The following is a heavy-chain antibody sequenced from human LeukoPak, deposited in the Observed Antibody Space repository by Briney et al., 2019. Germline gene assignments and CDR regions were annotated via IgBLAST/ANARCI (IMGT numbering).Heavy chain of an antibody. CDR1: GGSISSSSYY. Sequence: SETLSLTCTVSGGSISSSSYYWGWIRQPPGKGLEWIGSIYYSGSTYYNPSPKSRVTISVDTSKNQFSLKLSSVTAADTAVYYCARPNDSSGYYYDPFDYWGQGTLVTVSS. CDR2: IYYSGST. CDR3: ARPNDSSGYYYDPFDY. D-gene: IGHD3-22*01. V-gene: IGHV4-39*01. J-gene: IGHJ4*02.